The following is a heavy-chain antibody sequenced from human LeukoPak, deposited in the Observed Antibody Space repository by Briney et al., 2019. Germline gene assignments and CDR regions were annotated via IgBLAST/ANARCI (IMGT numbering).Heavy chain of an antibody. V-gene: IGHV1-2*02. CDR1: GYTFTVYY. J-gene: IGHJ6*03. D-gene: IGHD2-15*01. Sequence: ASVTVSFKASGYTFTVYYMHWVRQAPGQGLEGMGWINPNSGGTNYEQKFQGRVTITRDTSISTAYMELSRLRSDDTAVYYCARHGYSSYDSDYTKTVVVVAATPSYYYYYMDVWGKGTTVTISS. CDR3: ARHGYSSYDSDYTKTVVVVAATPSYYYYYMDV. CDR2: INPNSGGT.